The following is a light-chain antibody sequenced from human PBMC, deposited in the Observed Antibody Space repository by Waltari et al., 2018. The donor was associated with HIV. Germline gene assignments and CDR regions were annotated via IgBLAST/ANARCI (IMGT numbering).Light chain of an antibody. J-gene: IGLJ2*01. CDR3: AAWDDDLNGL. Sequence: QSVLTQPPSASGTAGQRVTISCSGRRSNIGGNSVTWYQQVPGAAPTLLIYNNNQRPSGVPYRFSGSKSGTSASLAISGLQSDDEADYYCAAWDDDLNGLFGGGTKLTVL. V-gene: IGLV1-44*01. CDR1: RSNIGGNS. CDR2: NNN.